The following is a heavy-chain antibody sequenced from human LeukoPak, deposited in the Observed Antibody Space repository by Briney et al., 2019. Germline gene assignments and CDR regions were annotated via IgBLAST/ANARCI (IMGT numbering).Heavy chain of an antibody. D-gene: IGHD6-19*01. CDR2: IYYSGST. J-gene: IGHJ4*02. CDR1: GGSISSNSHY. CDR3: ARRTQWLVDY. V-gene: IGHV4-39*01. Sequence: SETLSLTCTVSGGSISSNSHYWGWIRQPPGKGLEWIGSIYYSGSTYYSPSLSSRVTISVDTSKNQFSLELNSVTAADTAMYYCARRTQWLVDYWGQGTLVTVSS.